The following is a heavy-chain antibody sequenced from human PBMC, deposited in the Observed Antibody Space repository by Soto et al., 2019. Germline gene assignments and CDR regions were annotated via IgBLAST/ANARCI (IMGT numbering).Heavy chain of an antibody. CDR2: ISPKSTYR. J-gene: IGHJ4*02. D-gene: IGHD2-21*01. Sequence: GGSLRLSCATSGFPFSDYYMSWIRQAPGKGLEWLSHISPKSTYRNYADSVKGRFTISRDNTKSSLFLQMNSLGVEDTAVYYCARGGGGGMFEHWGQGVLVTVSS. V-gene: IGHV3-11*06. CDR1: GFPFSDYY. CDR3: ARGGGGGMFEH.